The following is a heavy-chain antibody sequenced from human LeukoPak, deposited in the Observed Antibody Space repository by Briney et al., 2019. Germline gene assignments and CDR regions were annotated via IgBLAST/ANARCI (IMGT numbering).Heavy chain of an antibody. D-gene: IGHD5-18*01. CDR1: GGSISSYY. Sequence: SETLSLTCTVSGGSISSYYWSWIRQPPGKGLEWIGYIYYSGSTNYNPSLKSRVTISVDTSKNQFSLKLSSVTAADTAVYYCARQRYHVDTAMVPFDYWGQGTLVTVSS. J-gene: IGHJ4*02. CDR2: IYYSGST. V-gene: IGHV4-59*08. CDR3: ARQRYHVDTAMVPFDY.